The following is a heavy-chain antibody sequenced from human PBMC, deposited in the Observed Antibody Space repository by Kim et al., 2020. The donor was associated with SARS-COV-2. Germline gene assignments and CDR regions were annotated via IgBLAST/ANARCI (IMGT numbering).Heavy chain of an antibody. CDR3: AKGTSRFLEWSYFDL. J-gene: IGHJ2*01. Sequence: GGSLRLSCAASGFTFDDYAMHWVRQAPGKGLEWVSGISWNSGSIGYADSVKGRFTISRDNAKNSLYLQMNSLRAEDTALYYCAKGTSRFLEWSYFDLWGRGTLVTVSS. CDR2: ISWNSGSI. V-gene: IGHV3-9*01. CDR1: GFTFDDYA. D-gene: IGHD3-3*01.